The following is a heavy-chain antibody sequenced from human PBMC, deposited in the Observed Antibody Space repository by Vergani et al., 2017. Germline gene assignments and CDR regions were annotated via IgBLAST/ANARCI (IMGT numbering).Heavy chain of an antibody. J-gene: IGHJ4*02. Sequence: QVQLVESGGGVVQPGGSLRLSCAASGFTFSSCGMHWVRQAPGKGLEWVAFIRYDGSSKYYTDSVKGRFTISRDNSKNTLYLQMNSLRAGDTAVYYCAKDTDDGSGSYRPYDYWGQGTLVTVSS. D-gene: IGHD3-10*01. CDR1: GFTFSSCG. V-gene: IGHV3-30*02. CDR3: AKDTDDGSGSYRPYDY. CDR2: IRYDGSSK.